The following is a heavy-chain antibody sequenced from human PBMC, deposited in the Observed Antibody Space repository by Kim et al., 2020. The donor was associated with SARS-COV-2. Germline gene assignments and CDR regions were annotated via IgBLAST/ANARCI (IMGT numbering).Heavy chain of an antibody. D-gene: IGHD3-22*01. J-gene: IGHJ4*02. CDR2: IWYDGSNK. CDR3: ARDVGSSGYPADY. Sequence: GGSLRLSCAASGFTFSSDGMHWVRQAPGKGLEWVAVIWYDGSNKYYADSVKGRFTISRDNSKNTLYLQMNSLRAEDTAVYYCARDVGSSGYPADYWGQGTLVTVSS. V-gene: IGHV3-33*01. CDR1: GFTFSSDG.